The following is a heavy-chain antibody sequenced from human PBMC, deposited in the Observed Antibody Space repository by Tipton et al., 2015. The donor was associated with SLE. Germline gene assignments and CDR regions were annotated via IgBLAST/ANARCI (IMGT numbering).Heavy chain of an antibody. J-gene: IGHJ6*03. CDR2: IYHSGTT. CDR3: AREATAIEVRYYYHYYMDV. V-gene: IGHV4-4*02. Sequence: TLSLTCAVSGGSISSSNWWSWVRQPPGKGLEWIGEIYHSGTTNYNPSLKSRVTISVDKSKNQFSLKLSSVAASDTAVYYCAREATAIEVRYYYHYYMDVWGKGTTVTISS. D-gene: IGHD5-18*01. CDR1: GGSISSSNW.